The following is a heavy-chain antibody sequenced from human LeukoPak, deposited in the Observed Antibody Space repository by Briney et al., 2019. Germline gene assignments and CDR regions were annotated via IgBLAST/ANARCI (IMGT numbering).Heavy chain of an antibody. D-gene: IGHD3-22*01. CDR1: AGSFIGYY. Sequence: SETLSLTCAVYAGSFIGYYWSWIRQPPGKGLEWIGEINHSGSTNYNPSLKSRVTISVDTSKNQFSLKLRSVTAADPAVYYCARGGWGYYDSSGYCDYWGQGTLVTVSS. CDR2: INHSGST. CDR3: ARGGWGYYDSSGYCDY. J-gene: IGHJ4*02. V-gene: IGHV4-34*01.